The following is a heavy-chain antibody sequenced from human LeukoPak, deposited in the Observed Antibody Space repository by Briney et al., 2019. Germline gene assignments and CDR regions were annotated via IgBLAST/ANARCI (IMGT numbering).Heavy chain of an antibody. CDR3: ASSNPYYGSGRFAFDI. Sequence: SETLSLTCTVSGGAISRSIYYWGWIRQPPGKGLEWIGSIYYSGSTYYNPSLKSRVTISVDTSKNQFSLKLSSVTAADTAVYYCASSNPYYGSGRFAFDIWGQGTMVTVSS. CDR1: GGAISRSIYY. CDR2: IYYSGST. J-gene: IGHJ3*02. V-gene: IGHV4-39*07. D-gene: IGHD3-10*01.